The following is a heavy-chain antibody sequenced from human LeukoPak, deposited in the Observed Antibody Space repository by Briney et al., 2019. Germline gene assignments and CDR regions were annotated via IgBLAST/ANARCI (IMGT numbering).Heavy chain of an antibody. D-gene: IGHD1-1*01. Sequence: GRSLRLSCAASGFTFSSYGMHWVRQAPGKGLEWVAVIWYDGSNKYYADSVKGRFTISRDNSKNTLYLQMNSLRAEDTALYYCARYWDPRVRTFDIWGQGTVVTVSS. CDR1: GFTFSSYG. CDR3: ARYWDPRVRTFDI. V-gene: IGHV3-33*01. J-gene: IGHJ3*02. CDR2: IWYDGSNK.